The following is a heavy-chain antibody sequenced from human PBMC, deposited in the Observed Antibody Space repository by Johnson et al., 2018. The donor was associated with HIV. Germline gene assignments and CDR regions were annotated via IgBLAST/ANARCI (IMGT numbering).Heavy chain of an antibody. CDR2: IRYDGSNK. Sequence: QVQLVESGGGVVQPGGSLRLSCAASGFTFSSYGMHWVRQAPGKGLEWVAFIRYDGSNKYYADSVPGRFPISRDNSKNTLYLQMNSLRAEDTAVYYCATISVIPSRVNDAFDIWGQGTMVTVSS. CDR1: GFTFSSYG. V-gene: IGHV3-30*02. J-gene: IGHJ3*02. CDR3: ATISVIPSRVNDAFDI. D-gene: IGHD3-16*02.